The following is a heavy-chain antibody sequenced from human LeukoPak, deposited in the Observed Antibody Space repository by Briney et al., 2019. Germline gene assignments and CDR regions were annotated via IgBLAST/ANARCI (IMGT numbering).Heavy chain of an antibody. CDR2: ISYDGSNK. CDR1: GFTFSSYG. J-gene: IGHJ4*02. Sequence: GGSLRLSCAASGFTFSSYGMHWVRQAPGKGLEWVAVISYDGSNKNYADSVKGRFTISRDNSKNTLYLQMNSLRAEDTAVYYCAKDLTGLCSGGSCHGGVDYWGQGTLVTVSS. D-gene: IGHD2-15*01. V-gene: IGHV3-30*18. CDR3: AKDLTGLCSGGSCHGGVDY.